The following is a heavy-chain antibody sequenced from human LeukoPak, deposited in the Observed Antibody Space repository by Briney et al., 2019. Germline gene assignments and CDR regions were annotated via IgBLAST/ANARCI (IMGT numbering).Heavy chain of an antibody. CDR3: AVSPQSYQLLPFDY. V-gene: IGHV1-2*02. D-gene: IGHD2-2*01. J-gene: IGHJ4*02. Sequence: ASVKVSCKASGYTFTGYYMHWVRQAPGQGLEWMGWINPNSGGTNYAQKFQGRVTMTRDTSISTAYMELSRLRSDDTAVYYCAVSPQSYQLLPFDYWGQGTLVTVSS. CDR1: GYTFTGYY. CDR2: INPNSGGT.